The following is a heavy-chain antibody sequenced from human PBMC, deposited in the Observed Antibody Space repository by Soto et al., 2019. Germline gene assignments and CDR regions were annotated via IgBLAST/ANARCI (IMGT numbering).Heavy chain of an antibody. CDR3: ARLEYSSSSSALVPFDY. CDR1: GFTFSSYA. Sequence: PGGSLRLSCAASGFTFSSYAMHWVRQAPGKGLEWVAVISYDGSNKYYADSVKGRFTISRDNSKNTLYLQMNSLRAEDTAVYYCARLEYSSSSSALVPFDYWGQGTLVTVSS. D-gene: IGHD6-6*01. V-gene: IGHV3-30-3*01. J-gene: IGHJ4*02. CDR2: ISYDGSNK.